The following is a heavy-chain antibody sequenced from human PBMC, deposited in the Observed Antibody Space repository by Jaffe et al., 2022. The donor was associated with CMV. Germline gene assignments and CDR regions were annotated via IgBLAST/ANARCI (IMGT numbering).Heavy chain of an antibody. V-gene: IGHV1-8*01. D-gene: IGHD1-7*01. CDR1: GYTFTRYD. CDR3: ARLNKYNRNCDI. Sequence: QVPLVQSGADVKKPGASVKVSCKASGYTFTRYDVTWVRQATGQGLEWMGWMNPNTGNTGYAQKFQGRVTMTRNTSISTAYMELSSLRSEDTAVYYCARLNKYNRNCDIWGQGTMVTVSS. J-gene: IGHJ3*02. CDR2: MNPNTGNT.